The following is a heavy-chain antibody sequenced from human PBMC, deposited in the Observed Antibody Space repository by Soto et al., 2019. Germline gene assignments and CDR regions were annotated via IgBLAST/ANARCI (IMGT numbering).Heavy chain of an antibody. V-gene: IGHV1-3*01. CDR3: VRDYYYDSSGSDAFDI. J-gene: IGHJ3*02. CDR2: INAGNGNT. CDR1: GYTFTSYA. Sequence: ASVKVSCKASGYTFTSYAMHWVRQAPGQRLEWMGWINAGNGNTKYSQKFQGRVTITRDTSASTAYMELSSLRSEDTAVYYCVRDYYYDSSGSDAFDIWGQGTMVTVSS. D-gene: IGHD3-22*01.